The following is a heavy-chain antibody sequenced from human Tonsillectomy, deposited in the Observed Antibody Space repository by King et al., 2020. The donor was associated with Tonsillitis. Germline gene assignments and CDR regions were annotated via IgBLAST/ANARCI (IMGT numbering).Heavy chain of an antibody. V-gene: IGHV3-7*03. J-gene: IGHJ4*02. CDR3: ARDPHCGSHCYTLDF. CDR1: GFSFNSDW. Sequence: VQLVESGGGLVQPGGSLILSCAASGFSFNSDWMSWVRQAPGKGLEWVADINQDGSKTYYVASVRGRFTISRDNAKNSVYLQMYSLRAEDTAVYYCARDPHCGSHCYTLDFCGQGTLFTVSS. D-gene: IGHD2-2*02. CDR2: INQDGSKT.